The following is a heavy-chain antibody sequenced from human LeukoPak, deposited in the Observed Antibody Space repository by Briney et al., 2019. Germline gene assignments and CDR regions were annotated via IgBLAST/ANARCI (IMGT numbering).Heavy chain of an antibody. J-gene: IGHJ6*03. V-gene: IGHV3-11*01. D-gene: IGHD2-8*02. CDR3: AKWYWGYYYYYYMDV. CDR2: ISSSGSTI. CDR1: GFTFSDYY. Sequence: GGSLRLSCAASGFTFSDYYMSWIRQAPGKGLEWVSYISSSGSTIYYADSVKGRFTISRDNAKNSLYLQMNSLRAEDTAVYYCAKWYWGYYYYYYMDVWGKGTTVTISS.